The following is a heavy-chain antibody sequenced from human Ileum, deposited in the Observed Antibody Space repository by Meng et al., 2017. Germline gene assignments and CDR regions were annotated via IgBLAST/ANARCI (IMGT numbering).Heavy chain of an antibody. CDR2: MNPNSGNT. CDR3: ARRTQSTGTALGY. D-gene: IGHD1-1*01. V-gene: IGHV1-8*01. CDR1: GFIFSSYD. J-gene: IGHJ4*02. Sequence: QVQLVQSGPEVKKPGASVTVSRKASGFIFSSYDINWVRQAPRQGLEWMGWMNPNSGNTGFAQKFQDRITMTRDTSINTAYMELSSLTSEDTAVYYCARRTQSTGTALGYWGQGTLVTVSS.